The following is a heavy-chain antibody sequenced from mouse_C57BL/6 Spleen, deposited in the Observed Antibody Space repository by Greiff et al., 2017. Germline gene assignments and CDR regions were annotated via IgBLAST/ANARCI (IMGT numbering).Heavy chain of an antibody. Sequence: LQESGPGLVQPSQSLSITCTVSGFSLTSYGVHWVRQSPGKGLEWLGVIWSGGSTDYNAAFISRLSISKDNSKSQVFFKMNSLQADDTAIYYCARSSYGSSWYFDVWGTGTTVTVSS. V-gene: IGHV2-2*01. D-gene: IGHD1-1*01. CDR2: IWSGGST. J-gene: IGHJ1*03. CDR3: ARSSYGSSWYFDV. CDR1: GFSLTSYG.